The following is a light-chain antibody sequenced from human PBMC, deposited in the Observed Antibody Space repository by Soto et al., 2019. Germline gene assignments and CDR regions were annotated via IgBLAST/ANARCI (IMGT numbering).Light chain of an antibody. Sequence: ETLFTQSPGTLSFSPGERATLSCRASQSVGGSSLAWYQQRPGQAPRLLIYDTSNRATGIPDRFSGSGSGTDFTLTISRLEPEDFAVYYCQQYHNSPRTLGQGTKVDIK. J-gene: IGKJ1*01. CDR2: DTS. CDR3: QQYHNSPRT. V-gene: IGKV3-20*01. CDR1: QSVGGSS.